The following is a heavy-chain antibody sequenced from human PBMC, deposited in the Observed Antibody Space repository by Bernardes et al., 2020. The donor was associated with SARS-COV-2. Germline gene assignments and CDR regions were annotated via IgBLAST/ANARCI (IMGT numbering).Heavy chain of an antibody. V-gene: IGHV4-59*01. CDR1: GGSISAYY. J-gene: IGHJ4*02. CDR2: LYYTGST. CDR3: ARGFDY. Sequence: SEPLSLTCTVSGGSISAYYWSWFRQPPGKGLEWIGYLYYTGSTNYNPSLQSRVTISVDTSKNQFSLKLSSVTAADTAVYYCARGFDYWGQGNLVTVSS.